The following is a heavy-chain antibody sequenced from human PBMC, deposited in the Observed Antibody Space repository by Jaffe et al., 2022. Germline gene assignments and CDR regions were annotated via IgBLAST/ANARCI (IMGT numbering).Heavy chain of an antibody. J-gene: IGHJ3*02. CDR3: AKEGARGLWFHNGAFDI. D-gene: IGHD3-10*01. V-gene: IGHV3-30*02. CDR2: IRYDGSNK. CDR1: GFTFSSYG. Sequence: QVQLVESGGGVVQPGGSLRLSCAASGFTFSSYGMHWVRQAPGKGLEWVAFIRYDGSNKYYADSVKGRFTISRDNSKNTLYLQMNSLRAEDTAVYYCAKEGARGLWFHNGAFDIWGQGTMVTVSS.